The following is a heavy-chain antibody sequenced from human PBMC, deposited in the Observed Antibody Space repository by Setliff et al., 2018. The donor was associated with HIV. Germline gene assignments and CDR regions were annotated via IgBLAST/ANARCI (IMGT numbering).Heavy chain of an antibody. J-gene: IGHJ6*02. CDR1: GYTFTSYD. CDR2: MNPNSGNT. CDR3: ARVPGITIFGVVSPGSYYYYGMDV. V-gene: IGHV1-8*02. Sequence: ASVKVSCKASGYTFTSYDINWVRQATGQGLEWMGWMNPNSGNTGYAQKFQGRVTMTRNTSISTAYMELSSLRSEDTAVYYCARVPGITIFGVVSPGSYYYYGMDVWGRGTTVTVSS. D-gene: IGHD3-3*01.